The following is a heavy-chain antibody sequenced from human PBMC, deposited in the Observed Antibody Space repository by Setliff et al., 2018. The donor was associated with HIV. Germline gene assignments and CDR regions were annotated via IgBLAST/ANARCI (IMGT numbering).Heavy chain of an antibody. Sequence: GGSLRLSCEASGFTFSTYSMNWVRQAPGKGLEWVSSISSSSRSKYYADSVKGRFTISRDNAKNSLYLQMNSLTAEDTAVYYCVKARVDGDYYYYYYMDVWGKGTTVTVSS. V-gene: IGHV3-21*01. CDR2: ISSSSRSK. CDR1: GFTFSTYS. D-gene: IGHD4-17*01. CDR3: VKARVDGDYYYYYYMDV. J-gene: IGHJ6*03.